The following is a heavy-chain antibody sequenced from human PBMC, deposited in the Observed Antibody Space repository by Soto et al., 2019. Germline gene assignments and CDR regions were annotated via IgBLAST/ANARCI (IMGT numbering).Heavy chain of an antibody. CDR1: GFTFSSYA. Sequence: EVQLLESGGGLVQPGGSLRLSCAASGFTFSSYAMSWVRQAPGKGLEWVSTISGTGAGTYYADSVKGRFTISRDNSKNTLSLQMNSLRAEDTAMYYCAICTSYYSFGELGYWGQGTLVTVSS. V-gene: IGHV3-23*01. D-gene: IGHD3-10*01. J-gene: IGHJ4*02. CDR3: AICTSYYSFGELGY. CDR2: ISGTGAGT.